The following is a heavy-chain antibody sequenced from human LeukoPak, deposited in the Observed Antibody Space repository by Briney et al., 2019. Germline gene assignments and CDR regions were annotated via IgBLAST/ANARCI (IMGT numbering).Heavy chain of an antibody. D-gene: IGHD6-19*01. J-gene: IGHJ4*02. Sequence: PSETLSLTCAVYGGSFSGYYWSWIRQLPGKGLEWIGYIYYSGSTYYNPSLKSRVTISVDTSKNQFSLKLSSVTAADTAVYYCASSSGWYFDYWGQGTLVTVSS. CDR1: GGSFSGYY. V-gene: IGHV4-31*11. CDR3: ASSSGWYFDY. CDR2: IYYSGST.